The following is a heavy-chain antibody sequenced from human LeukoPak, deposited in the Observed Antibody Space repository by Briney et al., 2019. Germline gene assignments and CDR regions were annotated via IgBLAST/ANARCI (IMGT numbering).Heavy chain of an antibody. CDR1: GFTFSNAW. J-gene: IGHJ4*02. Sequence: GGSLRLSCAASGFTFSNAWMSWVRQAPGKGLEWVGRIKSKTDGGTTDYAAPVKGRFTISRDDSKNTLYLQMNSLKTEDTAVYYCTTEWDIVATNLFDYWGQGTLVTVSS. CDR3: TTEWDIVATNLFDY. CDR2: IKSKTDGGTT. V-gene: IGHV3-15*01. D-gene: IGHD5-12*01.